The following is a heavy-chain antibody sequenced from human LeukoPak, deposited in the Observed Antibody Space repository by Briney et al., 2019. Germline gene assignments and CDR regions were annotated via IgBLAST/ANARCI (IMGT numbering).Heavy chain of an antibody. CDR2: ISGSDGST. V-gene: IGHV3-23*01. CDR3: ANSPGSSWRYNWFDP. D-gene: IGHD6-13*01. CDR1: GFTFSSYA. J-gene: IGHJ5*02. Sequence: GGSLRLSCAASGFTFSSYAMSWVRQAPGKGLEWVSAISGSDGSTYYADSVKGRFTISRDNSKNTLYLQMNSLRAEDTAVYYCANSPGSSWRYNWFDPWDQGTLVTVSS.